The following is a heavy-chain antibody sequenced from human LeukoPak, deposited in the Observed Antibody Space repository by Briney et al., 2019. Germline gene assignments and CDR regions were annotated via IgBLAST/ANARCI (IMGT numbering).Heavy chain of an antibody. CDR1: GGSVSSFY. CDR3: ARERTQNSWSDS. Sequence: SETLSLTCTVSGGSVSSFYWSWIRQIPGKGLEWIGYIYYGGITNYNPSLKSRVTMSLHTSKNQVSLRLTSVTAADTAVYYCARERTQNSWSDSWGQGTLVTVSS. J-gene: IGHJ5*01. CDR2: IYYGGIT. V-gene: IGHV4-59*02. D-gene: IGHD3/OR15-3a*01.